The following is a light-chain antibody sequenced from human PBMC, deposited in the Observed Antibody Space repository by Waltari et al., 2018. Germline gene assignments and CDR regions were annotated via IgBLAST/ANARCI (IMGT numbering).Light chain of an antibody. Sequence: LITQSPPPLSVSPGERPTLSCRASQSIARNLAWYQQKPGQAPRRLIYGASTRATDVPDRFSGSGSGTEFTLTISSLQSEDFAVYYCQQYNNWRTFGQGTKLEIK. J-gene: IGKJ2*01. CDR1: QSIARN. V-gene: IGKV3-15*01. CDR2: GAS. CDR3: QQYNNWRT.